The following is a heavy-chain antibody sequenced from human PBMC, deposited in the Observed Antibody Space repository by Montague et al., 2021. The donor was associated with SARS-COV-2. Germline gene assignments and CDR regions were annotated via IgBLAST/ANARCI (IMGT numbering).Heavy chain of an antibody. D-gene: IGHD3-10*01. CDR3: ARGETYYYGSGSYFNLRYYYGMDV. V-gene: IGHV3-13*04. CDR2: IGTAGDT. CDR1: GFTFSGYD. J-gene: IGHJ6*02. Sequence: SLRLSCAASGFTFSGYDMHWVRQATGKGLEWVSAIGTAGDTYYPGSVKGRFTISRENAKNSLYLQMNSLRAGDTAVYYCARGETYYYGSGSYFNLRYYYGMDVWGQGTTVTVSS.